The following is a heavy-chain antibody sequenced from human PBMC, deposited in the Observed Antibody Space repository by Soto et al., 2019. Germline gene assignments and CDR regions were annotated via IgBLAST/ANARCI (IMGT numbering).Heavy chain of an antibody. Sequence: PGESLKISCKVSGYSFTNYLIAWVRQVPGKGLEWMGIIYPGDSDTRYSSSFQGQVTISVDKSINTAYLQWNSLKASDTAMYYCAKFQYSNNLYCAFDIWGQGTMVTVSS. J-gene: IGHJ3*02. D-gene: IGHD6-6*01. CDR1: GYSFTNYL. CDR2: IYPGDSDT. CDR3: AKFQYSNNLYCAFDI. V-gene: IGHV5-51*01.